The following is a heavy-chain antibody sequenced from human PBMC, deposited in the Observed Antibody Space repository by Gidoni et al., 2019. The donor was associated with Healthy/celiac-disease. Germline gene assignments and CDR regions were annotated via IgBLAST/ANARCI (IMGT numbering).Heavy chain of an antibody. J-gene: IGHJ5*02. CDR3: ASCSSSWYNFAFDP. V-gene: IGHV4-39*07. Sequence: QLQLQESGPGLVNPSATLSLTCTGPGRSIRRSSYYWGWLRQPPGKGLEWIGSIYYSGSTYYNPSLKSRVTISVDTSKNQFSLKLSSVTAADTAVYYCASCSSSWYNFAFDPWGQGTLVTVSS. CDR2: IYYSGST. CDR1: GRSIRRSSYY. D-gene: IGHD6-13*01.